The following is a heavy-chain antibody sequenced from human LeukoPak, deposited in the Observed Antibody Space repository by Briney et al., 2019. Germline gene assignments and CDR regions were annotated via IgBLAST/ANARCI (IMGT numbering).Heavy chain of an antibody. CDR2: ISAYNGNT. V-gene: IGHV1-18*01. Sequence: GASVKVSCKASGYTFTSYGISWVRQAPGQGLEWMGWISAYNGNTNYAQKLQGRVTMTTDTSTSTAYMELRSLRSDDTAVYYCARSLTPWDSSGSKGDYWGQGTLVTVSS. CDR1: GYTFTSYG. J-gene: IGHJ4*02. CDR3: ARSLTPWDSSGSKGDY. D-gene: IGHD3-22*01.